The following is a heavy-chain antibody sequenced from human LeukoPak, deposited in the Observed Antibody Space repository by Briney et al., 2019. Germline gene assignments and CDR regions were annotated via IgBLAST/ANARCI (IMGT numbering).Heavy chain of an antibody. V-gene: IGHV4-59*01. CDR1: GGSISSYY. CDR3: ARDSLDGYYYDSSGYWYAFDI. CDR2: IYYSGST. J-gene: IGHJ3*02. D-gene: IGHD3-22*01. Sequence: PSETLSLTCTVSGGSISSYYWSWIRQPPGKGLEWIGYIYYSGSTNYNPSLKSRVTISVDTSKNQFSLKLSSVTAADTAVYYCARDSLDGYYYDSSGYWYAFDIWGQGTVVTVSS.